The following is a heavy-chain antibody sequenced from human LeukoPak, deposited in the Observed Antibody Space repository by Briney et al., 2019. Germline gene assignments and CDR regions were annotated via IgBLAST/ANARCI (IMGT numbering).Heavy chain of an antibody. Sequence: GGSLRLSCAASGFTFSSYEMNWVRQAPGKGLEWVSYISSSGSTIYYADSVKGRFTISRDNAKNSLYLQMNSLRAEDTAVYYCARDGEGYSSGWYGYWGQGTLVTVSS. D-gene: IGHD6-19*01. CDR3: ARDGEGYSSGWYGY. V-gene: IGHV3-48*03. CDR1: GFTFSSYE. CDR2: ISSSGSTI. J-gene: IGHJ4*02.